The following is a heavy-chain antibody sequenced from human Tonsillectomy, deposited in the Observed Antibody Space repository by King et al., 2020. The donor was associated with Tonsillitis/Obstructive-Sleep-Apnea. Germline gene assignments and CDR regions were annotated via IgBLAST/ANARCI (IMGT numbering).Heavy chain of an antibody. Sequence: EVQLVESGGGLVQPGGSLILSCAASGFTLSHYGMGLVRQAPGKGLEWVANIKQDGSEKGHVESVKGRFTISRDNAKSSLSLQMNSLRVEDTAVYYCARYGDRDPSLDNWGQGSLVTVSP. V-gene: IGHV3-7*04. D-gene: IGHD4-17*01. CDR2: IKQDGSEK. J-gene: IGHJ4*02. CDR1: GFTLSHYG. CDR3: ARYGDRDPSLDN.